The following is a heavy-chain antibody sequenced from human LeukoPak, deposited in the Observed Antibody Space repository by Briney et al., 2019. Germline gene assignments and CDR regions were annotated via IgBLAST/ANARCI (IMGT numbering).Heavy chain of an antibody. CDR1: GYSISSDYY. Sequence: SETLSLTCTVSGYSISSDYYWGWVRQPPGKGLEWIASIYHSGSTHYSPSLKSRVTISVDTSKNQFSLKLSSVTAADTAVYYCARSHYGVDFDYWGQGTLVTVSS. V-gene: IGHV4-38-2*02. CDR3: ARSHYGVDFDY. J-gene: IGHJ4*02. D-gene: IGHD4-17*01. CDR2: IYHSGST.